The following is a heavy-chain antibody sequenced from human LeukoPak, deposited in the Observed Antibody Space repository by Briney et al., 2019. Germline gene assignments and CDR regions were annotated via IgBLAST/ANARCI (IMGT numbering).Heavy chain of an antibody. CDR1: GYTLTELS. CDR2: FDPEDGET. J-gene: IGHJ4*02. CDR3: ARGNDSNYPIDY. V-gene: IGHV1-24*01. D-gene: IGHD4-11*01. Sequence: GASVKVSCKVSGYTLTELSMHWVRQAPGKGLEWMGGFDPEDGETIYAQKFQGRVTMTEDTSTDSAYMELSSLRSEDTAVYYCARGNDSNYPIDYWGQGTLVTVSS.